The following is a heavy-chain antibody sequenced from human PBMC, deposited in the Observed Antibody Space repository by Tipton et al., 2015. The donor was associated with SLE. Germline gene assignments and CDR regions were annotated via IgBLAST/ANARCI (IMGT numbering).Heavy chain of an antibody. J-gene: IGHJ4*02. D-gene: IGHD2-21*02. Sequence: GSLRLSCAASGFTFTSYEMNWVRQAPGKGLEWISYITAGGTTIYYADSVKGRFTISRDNAKSSVYLQMNSLRAEDTALYYCAKGSTSKRLYYLDYWGQGNLVTVSS. CDR3: AKGSTSKRLYYLDY. CDR2: ITAGGTTI. V-gene: IGHV3-48*03. CDR1: GFTFTSYE.